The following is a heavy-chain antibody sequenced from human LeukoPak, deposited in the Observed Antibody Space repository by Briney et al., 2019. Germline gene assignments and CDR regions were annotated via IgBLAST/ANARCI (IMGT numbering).Heavy chain of an antibody. Sequence: GGALQISCKGSGSRFTSYWIGWVRQMPGKGLEWMGIIYPGDSDTRYSPSFQGQVTISADKSISTAYLQWSSLKASDTAMYYCARDAAAGTPNSGWTFDYWGQGTLVTVSS. J-gene: IGHJ4*02. V-gene: IGHV5-51*01. CDR3: ARDAAAGTPNSGWTFDY. CDR2: IYPGDSDT. CDR1: GSRFTSYW. D-gene: IGHD6-13*01.